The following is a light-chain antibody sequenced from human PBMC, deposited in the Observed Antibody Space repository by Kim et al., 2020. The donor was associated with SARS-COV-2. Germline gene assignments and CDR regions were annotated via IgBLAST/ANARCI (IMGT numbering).Light chain of an antibody. J-gene: IGKJ1*01. Sequence: DIQITQSTSNLPASVGDKVTITYRARQSVSTWLVWYQQKAVRAQKLLIWKGSNLQNGVPSRFSGCGFGTEFTLPITSVKPDDFATYFCQQYSSALWTFGKGTNLEI. CDR3: QQYSSALWT. CDR2: KGS. CDR1: QSVSTW. V-gene: IGKV1-5*03.